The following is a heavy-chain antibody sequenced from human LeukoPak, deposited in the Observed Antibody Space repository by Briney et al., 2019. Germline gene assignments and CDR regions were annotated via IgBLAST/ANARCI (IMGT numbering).Heavy chain of an antibody. J-gene: IGHJ4*02. D-gene: IGHD3-10*01. Sequence: GGSLRLSCAASGFTFSSYAMSWVRQAPGKGLEWVSAISGSGGSTYYADSVKGRFTISRDNSKNTLYLQMNSLRAEDTAVYYCAFSGAMVRGVQSHFNYCGQGTLVTVSS. CDR2: ISGSGGST. V-gene: IGHV3-23*01. CDR3: AFSGAMVRGVQSHFNY. CDR1: GFTFSSYA.